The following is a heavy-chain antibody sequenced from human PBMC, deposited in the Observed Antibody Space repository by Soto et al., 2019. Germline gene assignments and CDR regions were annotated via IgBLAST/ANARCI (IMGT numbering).Heavy chain of an antibody. J-gene: IGHJ4*02. CDR1: GGSISNSNW. CDR3: AHRPIVGAAI. D-gene: IGHD1-26*01. V-gene: IGHV4-4*02. Sequence: QVQLQESGPGLVKPSGTLSLTCGVFGGSISNSNWWTRVRQPPGKGLEWIGEIYHTGSTNYNSSLMSRVTISLDKPNNQFSLKLSSVTAADTAVYYCAHRPIVGAAIWGQGTLVTVSS. CDR2: IYHTGST.